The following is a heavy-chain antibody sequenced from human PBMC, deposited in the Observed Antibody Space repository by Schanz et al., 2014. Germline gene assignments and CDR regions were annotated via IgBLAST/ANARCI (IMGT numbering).Heavy chain of an antibody. CDR2: INNSGST. Sequence: QVQLQESGPGLVKPSGTLSLTCAVSGGFISSINWWSWVRQSPGTGLEWIGEINNSGSTNYNPSLKSRVPISLVKSKSQFSLTLNAVTAADTAVYYCARDERDLPRSLFVFWGQGTLGTVSS. J-gene: IGHJ4*02. V-gene: IGHV4-4*02. CDR3: ARDERDLPRSLFVF. D-gene: IGHD2-2*01. CDR1: GGFISSINW.